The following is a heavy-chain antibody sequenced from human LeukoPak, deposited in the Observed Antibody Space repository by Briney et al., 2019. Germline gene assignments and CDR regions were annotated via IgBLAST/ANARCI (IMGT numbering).Heavy chain of an antibody. Sequence: SVKASCKASGGTFNNYAINWVRQAPGHGLEWMGGILPIFGTTNYAQKFQGRVSITADESTSTAYMELSSLRPEDTAVYYCAMVNSGTYNGYYYSYGIDVWGQGTTVAVSS. J-gene: IGHJ6*02. CDR2: ILPIFGTT. CDR3: AMVNSGTYNGYYYSYGIDV. D-gene: IGHD1-26*01. CDR1: GGTFNNYA. V-gene: IGHV1-69*13.